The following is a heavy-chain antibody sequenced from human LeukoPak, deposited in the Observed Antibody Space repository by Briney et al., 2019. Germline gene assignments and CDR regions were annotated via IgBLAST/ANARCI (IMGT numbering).Heavy chain of an antibody. Sequence: ASVKVSCKASGYTFTGYHMDWVRQAPGQGLEWMGWINPNSGGTDYAKKFQGRVTMTRDTSISTAYMELSRLRSDDTAVYYCARGSSYGFSMGYWGQGTLVTVSS. CDR2: INPNSGGT. J-gene: IGHJ4*02. V-gene: IGHV1-2*02. D-gene: IGHD5-18*01. CDR3: ARGSSYGFSMGY. CDR1: GYTFTGYH.